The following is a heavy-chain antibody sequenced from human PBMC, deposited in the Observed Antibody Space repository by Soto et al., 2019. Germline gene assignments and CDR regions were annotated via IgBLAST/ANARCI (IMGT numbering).Heavy chain of an antibody. CDR2: ISSSSYI. CDR3: ASLAAAGSRPGQYYYYYGMDV. J-gene: IGHJ6*02. CDR1: GFTFSSYS. V-gene: IGHV3-21*01. Sequence: GGSLRLSCAASGFTFSSYSMNWVRQAPGKGLEWVSSISSSSYIYYADSVKGRFTISRDNAKNSLYLQMNSLRAEDTAVYYCASLAAAGSRPGQYYYYYGMDVWGQGTTVTV. D-gene: IGHD6-13*01.